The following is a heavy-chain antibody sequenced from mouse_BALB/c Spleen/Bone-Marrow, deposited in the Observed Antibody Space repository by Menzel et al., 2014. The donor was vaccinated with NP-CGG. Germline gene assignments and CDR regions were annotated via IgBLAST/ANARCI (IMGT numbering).Heavy chain of an antibody. CDR3: ARWEYYAMDY. Sequence: VQLKQSGAELVKPGASVKLSCTASGFNIKDTYMHWVKQRPEQGLERIGRIDPANGNTKYDPKFQGKATITADTSSNTAYLQLCSLTSEDTAVYYCARWEYYAMDYWGQGTSVTVSS. CDR1: GFNIKDTY. J-gene: IGHJ4*01. D-gene: IGHD4-1*01. CDR2: IDPANGNT. V-gene: IGHV14-3*02.